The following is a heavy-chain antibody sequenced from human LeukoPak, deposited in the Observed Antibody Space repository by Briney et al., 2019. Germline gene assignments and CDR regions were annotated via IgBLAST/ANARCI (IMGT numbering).Heavy chain of an antibody. Sequence: SVKVSCKASGGTFSSYAISWVRQAPGQGLEWMGGIIPIFGTANYAQKFQGRVTITADESTSTAYMELSSLRSEDTAVYYCARTYYYDSSGYSNWFDPWGQRTLVTVSS. D-gene: IGHD3-22*01. J-gene: IGHJ5*02. V-gene: IGHV1-69*13. CDR2: IIPIFGTA. CDR3: ARTYYYDSSGYSNWFDP. CDR1: GGTFSSYA.